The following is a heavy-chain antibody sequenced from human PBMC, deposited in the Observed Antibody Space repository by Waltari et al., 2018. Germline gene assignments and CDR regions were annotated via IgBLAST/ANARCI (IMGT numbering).Heavy chain of an antibody. CDR1: GGTFSSYA. D-gene: IGHD3-22*01. CDR2: IIPIFGTA. J-gene: IGHJ5*02. V-gene: IGHV1-69*01. CDR3: ARDHKPYYYDSSGYYYPKWFDP. Sequence: QVQLVQSGAEVKKPGSSVKVSCKASGGTFSSYAISWVRQAPGQGLEWMGGIIPIFGTANYAQKFQGRVTITADESTSTAYMELSSLRSEDTAVYYCARDHKPYYYDSSGYYYPKWFDPWGQGTLVTVSS.